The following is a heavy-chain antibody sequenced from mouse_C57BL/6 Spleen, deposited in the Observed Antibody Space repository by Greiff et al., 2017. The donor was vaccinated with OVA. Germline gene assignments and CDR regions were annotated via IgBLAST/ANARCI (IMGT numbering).Heavy chain of an antibody. D-gene: IGHD1-1*01. CDR1: GYAFSSSW. CDR3: ARSTVVAPSYFDY. Sequence: QVQLQQSGPELVKPGASVKISCKASGYAFSSSWMNWVKQRPGKGLEWIGRIYPGDGDTNYNGKFKGKATLTADTSSSTAYMQLSSLTADDYAVYFCARSTVVAPSYFDYWGQGTTLTVSS. CDR2: IYPGDGDT. J-gene: IGHJ2*01. V-gene: IGHV1-82*01.